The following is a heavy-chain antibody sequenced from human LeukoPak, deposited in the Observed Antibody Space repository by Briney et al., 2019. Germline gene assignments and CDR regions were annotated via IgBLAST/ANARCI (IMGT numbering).Heavy chain of an antibody. CDR2: IYSGGST. V-gene: IGHV3-53*01. D-gene: IGHD3-10*01. Sequence: GGSLRLSCAASGFTVSSNYMSWVRQAPGKGLEWVSVIYSGGSTYYADSVKGRFTISRDNSKNTLYLQMNSLRAEDTAVYYCARGVKRVLGSGSYSRDGMDVWGQGTTVTVSS. J-gene: IGHJ6*02. CDR3: ARGVKRVLGSGSYSRDGMDV. CDR1: GFTVSSNY.